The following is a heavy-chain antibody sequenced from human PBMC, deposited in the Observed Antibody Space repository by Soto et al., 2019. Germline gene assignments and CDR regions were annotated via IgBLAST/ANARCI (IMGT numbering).Heavy chain of an antibody. CDR3: ASRYYGDFMFDY. Sequence: SETLSLTCTVSGGSISSSSYYWGWIRQPPGKGLEWIGSIYYSGSTYYNPSLKSRVTISVDTSKNQFSLKLSSVTAADTAVYYCASRYYGDFMFDYWGQGTLVTVSS. V-gene: IGHV4-39*01. CDR1: GGSISSSSYY. D-gene: IGHD4-17*01. CDR2: IYYSGST. J-gene: IGHJ4*02.